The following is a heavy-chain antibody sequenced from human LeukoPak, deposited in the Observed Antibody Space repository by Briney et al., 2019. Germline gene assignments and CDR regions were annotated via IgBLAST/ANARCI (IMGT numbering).Heavy chain of an antibody. CDR1: GFTFSSYW. CDR2: INSDGSST. J-gene: IGHJ6*03. V-gene: IGHV3-74*01. D-gene: IGHD3-9*01. CDR3: ARPVDILNYCMDV. Sequence: PGGSLRLSCAASGFTFSSYWMHWVRQAPGKGLVWVSRINSDGSSTSYADSVKGRFTISRDNAKNTLYLQMNSLRAEDTAVYYCARPVDILNYCMDVWGKGTTVTVSS.